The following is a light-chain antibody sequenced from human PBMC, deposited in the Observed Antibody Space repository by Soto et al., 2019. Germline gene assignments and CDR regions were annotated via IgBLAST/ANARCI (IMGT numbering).Light chain of an antibody. CDR2: DDS. CDR1: KLASKS. J-gene: IGLJ3*02. CDR3: QVWDSDSDDWV. V-gene: IGLV3-21*02. Sequence: SYELTQPPSVSAAPGQTARMTCGGSKLASKSVHWYQQKPGQAPVLVVYDDSDRPSGVPERFSGFNSVNTATLTIRRVEAGDEADYYCQVWDSDSDDWVFGGGTKLTVL.